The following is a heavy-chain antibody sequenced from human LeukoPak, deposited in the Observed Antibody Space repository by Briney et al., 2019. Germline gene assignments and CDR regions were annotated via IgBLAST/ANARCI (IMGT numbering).Heavy chain of an antibody. CDR3: ARARSGKWGFGY. J-gene: IGHJ4*02. D-gene: IGHD1-26*01. V-gene: IGHV4-39*07. CDR2: IFYDGSS. CDR1: SGSIRNSNYY. Sequence: SETLSLTCTVSSGSIRNSNYYWGWIRQPPGKGLEWIGSIFYDGSSDYNPSLKSRVTISVDTSKNQFSLKLSSVTAADTAVYYCARARSGKWGFGYWGQGTLVTVSS.